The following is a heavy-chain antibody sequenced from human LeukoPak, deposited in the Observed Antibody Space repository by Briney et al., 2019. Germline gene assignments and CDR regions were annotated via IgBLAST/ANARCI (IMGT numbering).Heavy chain of an antibody. CDR2: IIPIFGTA. CDR3: ARGAPDYYDSSGWFDP. J-gene: IGHJ5*02. CDR1: GYTFSSYA. V-gene: IGHV1-69*13. D-gene: IGHD3-22*01. Sequence: GASVKVSCKASGYTFSSYAISWVRQAPGQGLEWMGGIIPIFGTANYAQKFQGRVTITADESTSTAYMELSSLRSEDTAVYYCARGAPDYYDSSGWFDPWGQGTLVTVSS.